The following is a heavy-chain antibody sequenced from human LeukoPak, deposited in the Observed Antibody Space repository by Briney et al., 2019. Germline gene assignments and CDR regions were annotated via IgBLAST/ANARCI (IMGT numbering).Heavy chain of an antibody. D-gene: IGHD3-16*01. Sequence: GGSLRLSCAASGFSFSIYFMNWVRQAPGKGLEWVSSISRTSEYIHYADSVRGRFAISRDNAKNSVYLQMNSRRAEDTAVYFCAGGGDFDYWGQGSLVTVSA. J-gene: IGHJ4*02. CDR1: GFSFSIYF. CDR2: ISRTSEYI. V-gene: IGHV3-21*01. CDR3: AGGGDFDY.